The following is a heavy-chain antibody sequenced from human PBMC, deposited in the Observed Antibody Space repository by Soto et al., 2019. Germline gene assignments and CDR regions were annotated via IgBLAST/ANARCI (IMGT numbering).Heavy chain of an antibody. CDR2: ISGSGGST. V-gene: IGHV3-23*01. J-gene: IGHJ6*02. D-gene: IGHD6-13*01. CDR3: AKDRPVSSSRYRKLPSTDENYYYGMDG. CDR1: GFTFSSYA. Sequence: GSLRLSCAASGFTFSSYAMSWVRQAPGKGLEWVSAISGSGGSTYYADSVKGRFTISRDNSKNTLYLQMNSLRAEDTAVYYCAKDRPVSSSRYRKLPSTDENYYYGMDGWGQGTTVTVYS.